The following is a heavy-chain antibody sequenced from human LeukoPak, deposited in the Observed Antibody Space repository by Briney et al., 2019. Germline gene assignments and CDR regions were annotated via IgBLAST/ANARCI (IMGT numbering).Heavy chain of an antibody. D-gene: IGHD3-10*01. CDR1: GFTVSSNY. CDR2: MYSGGRT. V-gene: IGHV3-53*01. Sequence: PGGSLRLSCAASGFTVSSNYMTWVRQAPGKGLEWVSGMYSGGRTYYGDSVKGRFTISRDNSKNTLYLQMSSLRAEDTAVYYCARDSTFGSGSLNYWGQGTLVTVSS. CDR3: ARDSTFGSGSLNY. J-gene: IGHJ4*02.